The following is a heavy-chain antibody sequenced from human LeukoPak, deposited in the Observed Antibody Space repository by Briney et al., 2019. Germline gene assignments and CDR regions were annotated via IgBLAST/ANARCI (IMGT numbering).Heavy chain of an antibody. Sequence: PGGSLRLSCAASGLTFSSYEMNWVRQAPGKGLEWVSYISSSGSTIYYADSVKGRFTISRDNAKNSLYLQMNSLRAEDTAVYYCARDTVRFGELYTYWGQGTLVTVSS. V-gene: IGHV3-48*03. CDR1: GLTFSSYE. CDR2: ISSSGSTI. J-gene: IGHJ4*02. CDR3: ARDTVRFGELYTY. D-gene: IGHD3-10*01.